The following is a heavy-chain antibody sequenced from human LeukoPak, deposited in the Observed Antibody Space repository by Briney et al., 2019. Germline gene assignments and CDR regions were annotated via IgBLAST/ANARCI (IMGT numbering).Heavy chain of an antibody. CDR2: IYHSGNT. Sequence: SETLSLTCTVSGYSISTSYYWGWIRQPPGKGLEWIGSIYHSGNTYYNPSLKSRVTISVDTSKNQFSLKLNSVTAADTAVYYCARLTGYDWESSYDYWGQGTLVTVSS. CDR1: GYSISTSYY. CDR3: ARLTGYDWESSYDY. D-gene: IGHD5-12*01. V-gene: IGHV4-38-2*02. J-gene: IGHJ4*02.